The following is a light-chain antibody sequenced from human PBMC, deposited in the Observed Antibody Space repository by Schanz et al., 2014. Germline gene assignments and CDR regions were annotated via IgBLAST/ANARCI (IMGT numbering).Light chain of an antibody. V-gene: IGKV3-20*01. CDR3: QQYGSSPRT. CDR1: RSISSSF. Sequence: EIVLTQSPRTLSLSPGERATLSCRASRSISSSFLAWYQQKPGQAPRLLIYGASSRATGIPDRFSGSGSGTDFTLTISRLEPEDFAVYYCQQYGSSPRTFGQGTRLEIK. J-gene: IGKJ5*01. CDR2: GAS.